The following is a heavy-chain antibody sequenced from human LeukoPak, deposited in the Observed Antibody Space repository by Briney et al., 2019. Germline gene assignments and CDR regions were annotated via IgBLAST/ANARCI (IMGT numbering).Heavy chain of an antibody. CDR3: ARELDPFYSSGWYGDYYYGMDV. Sequence: GGSLRLSCAASGFTFSSYWMHWVRQAPGKGLVWVSPINSDGSSTSYADSVKGRFTISRDNAKNTLYLQMNSLRAEDTAVYYCARELDPFYSSGWYGDYYYGMDVWGQGTAVTVSS. J-gene: IGHJ6*02. CDR1: GFTFSSYW. D-gene: IGHD6-19*01. V-gene: IGHV3-74*01. CDR2: INSDGSST.